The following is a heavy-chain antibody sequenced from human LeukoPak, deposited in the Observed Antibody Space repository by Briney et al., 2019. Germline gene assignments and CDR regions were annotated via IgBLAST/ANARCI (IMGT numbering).Heavy chain of an antibody. V-gene: IGHV1-8*01. D-gene: IGHD6-19*01. CDR3: ARRRSSGWSKGNWFDP. CDR2: RNPNSGNT. Sequence: ASVTLSFTCSVSTFTICSVNWVRHGTRQGPEWMGWRNPNSGNTGYAQKFQGRVTMTRNTSISTAYMELSSLRSEDTAVYYCARRRSSGWSKGNWFDPWGQGTLVTVSS. CDR1: VSTFTICS. J-gene: IGHJ5*02.